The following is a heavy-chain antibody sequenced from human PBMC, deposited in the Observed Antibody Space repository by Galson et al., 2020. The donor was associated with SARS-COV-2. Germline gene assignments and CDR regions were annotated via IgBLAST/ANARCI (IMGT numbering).Heavy chain of an antibody. CDR3: ARLTAYPSTGYPYYLDF. CDR1: GGSISGYY. V-gene: IGHV4-4*07. CDR2: MYASGTP. J-gene: IGHJ4*02. D-gene: IGHD6-13*01. Sequence: SEPLSLTCTVSGGSISGYYWSWIRQPAGKGLEWIGRMYASGTPHHNPSLESRVTMSVDTSKNQFSLKLSSVPAADTAVYYCARLTAYPSTGYPYYLDFWGQGTLGAVSS.